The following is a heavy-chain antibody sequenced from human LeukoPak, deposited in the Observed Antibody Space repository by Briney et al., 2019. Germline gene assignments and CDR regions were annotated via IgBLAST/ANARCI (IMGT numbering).Heavy chain of an antibody. CDR1: GFTFSNAW. V-gene: IGHV3-15*01. CDR3: ARDISGYIDY. CDR2: IKSKTDGGTT. J-gene: IGHJ4*02. D-gene: IGHD1-20*01. Sequence: GGSLRLSCAASGFTFSNAWMSWVRQAPGKGLEWVGRIKSKTDGGTTDYAAPVKGRFTISRDDSKNTLYLQMNSLRAEDTAVYYCARDISGYIDYWGQGTLVTVSS.